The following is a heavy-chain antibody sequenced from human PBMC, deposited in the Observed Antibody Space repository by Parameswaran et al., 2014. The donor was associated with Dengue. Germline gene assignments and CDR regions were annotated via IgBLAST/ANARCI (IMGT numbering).Heavy chain of an antibody. D-gene: IGHD6-13*01. CDR2: ISGSGGST. J-gene: IGHJ4*02. Sequence: RWIRQPPGKGLEWVSAISGSGGSTYYADSVKGRFTISRDNSKNTLYLQMNSLRAEDTAVYYCVSSSHEGYWGQGTLVTVSS. V-gene: IGHV3-23*01. CDR3: VSSSHEGY.